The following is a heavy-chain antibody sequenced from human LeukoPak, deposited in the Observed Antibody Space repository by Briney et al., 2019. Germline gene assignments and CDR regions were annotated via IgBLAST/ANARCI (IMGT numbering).Heavy chain of an antibody. CDR2: IYYSGNT. CDR1: GASIFTANFY. J-gene: IGHJ4*02. Sequence: KPSETLSLTCSDSGASIFTANFYSNWIRQSPGKGLEWVGSIYYSGNTYYNPSLESRVTISLDTSNNYLSLRMNSVSATDTAVYYWARGAMTAKRGDHWGRGTLVSVSS. V-gene: IGHV4-39*02. CDR3: ARGAMTAKRGDH. D-gene: IGHD2-21*02.